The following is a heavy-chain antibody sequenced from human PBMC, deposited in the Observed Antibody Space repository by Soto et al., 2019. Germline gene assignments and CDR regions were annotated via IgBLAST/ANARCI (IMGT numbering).Heavy chain of an antibody. CDR2: IYYSGST. CDR1: GGSISRYY. J-gene: IGHJ3*02. V-gene: IGHV4-59*01. CDR3: ARDCSGGSCSEAFDI. D-gene: IGHD2-15*01. Sequence: QVQLQESGPGLVKPSETLSLTCTVSGGSISRYYWSWLRQPPGKGLEWIGYIYYSGSTKYNPSLKSRVIISVDTSKNQFSLKLSSMTAADTAVYYCARDCSGGSCSEAFDIWGQGAMVTVSS.